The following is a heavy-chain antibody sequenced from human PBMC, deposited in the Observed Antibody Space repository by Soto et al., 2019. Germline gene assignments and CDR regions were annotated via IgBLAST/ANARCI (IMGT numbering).Heavy chain of an antibody. D-gene: IGHD2-15*01. CDR3: ARGPFNCSGGSCFELWFDY. CDR2: INHSGST. CDR1: GGSFSGYY. J-gene: IGHJ4*02. V-gene: IGHV4-34*01. Sequence: SETLSLTCAVYGGSFSGYYWSWIRQPPGKGLEWIGEINHSGSTNYNPSLKSRVTISVDTSKNQFSLKLSSVTAADTAVYYCARGPFNCSGGSCFELWFDYWGQGTLVTVSS.